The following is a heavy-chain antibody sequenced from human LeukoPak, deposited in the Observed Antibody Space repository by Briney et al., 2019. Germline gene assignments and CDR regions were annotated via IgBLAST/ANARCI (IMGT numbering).Heavy chain of an antibody. Sequence: SETLSLTCTVSGGSISSHYWTWIRQPPGKGLEWIGYIYTSGSTNYNPSLKSRVTISVDTSKNQFSLKLSSVTAADTAVYYCARHVPGYSGYDPNWFDPWGQGTLVTVSS. CDR2: IYTSGST. CDR1: GGSISSHY. D-gene: IGHD5-12*01. V-gene: IGHV4-4*09. J-gene: IGHJ5*02. CDR3: ARHVPGYSGYDPNWFDP.